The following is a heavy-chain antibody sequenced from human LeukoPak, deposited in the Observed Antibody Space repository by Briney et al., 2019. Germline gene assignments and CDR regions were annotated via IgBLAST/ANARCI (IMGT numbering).Heavy chain of an antibody. D-gene: IGHD2-15*01. V-gene: IGHV3-23*01. CDR2: ISGSGGST. Sequence: GGSLRLSCAASGFTVSSSYMSWVRQAPGKGLEWVSAISGSGGSTYYADSVKGRFTISRDNAKNSLYLQMNSLRAEDTAVYYCARVRSYCSGGSCYFGSYGMDVWGQGTTVTVSS. J-gene: IGHJ6*02. CDR1: GFTVSSSY. CDR3: ARVRSYCSGGSCYFGSYGMDV.